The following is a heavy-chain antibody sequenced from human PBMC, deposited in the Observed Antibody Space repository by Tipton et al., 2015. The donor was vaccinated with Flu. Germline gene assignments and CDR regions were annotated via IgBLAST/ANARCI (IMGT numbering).Heavy chain of an antibody. D-gene: IGHD2-15*01. CDR2: IKQDGSEK. J-gene: IGHJ4*02. CDR3: ARGSGGSYY. CDR1: GFTFSNFW. Sequence: SLRLSCAASGFTFSNFWMTWVRQAPGKGLEWVANIKQDGSEKNYVDSVKGRFTISRDNAKNSLYLQMNSLRAEDTAVYYCARGSGGSYYWGQGTLVTVSS. V-gene: IGHV3-7*01.